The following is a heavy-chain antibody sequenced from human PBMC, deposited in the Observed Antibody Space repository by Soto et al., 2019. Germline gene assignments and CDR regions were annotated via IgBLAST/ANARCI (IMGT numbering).Heavy chain of an antibody. CDR1: GYTFTSYG. J-gene: IGHJ4*02. V-gene: IGHV1-18*04. Sequence: GASVKVSCKASGYTFTSYGISWVRQAPGQGLEWMGWISAYNGNTNYAQKLQGRVTMTTDTSTSTAYMELRSLRSDDTAVYYCARDVPHRLLSPVGDYGSLDYWGQGTLVTAPQ. CDR2: ISAYNGNT. D-gene: IGHD4-17*01. CDR3: ARDVPHRLLSPVGDYGSLDY.